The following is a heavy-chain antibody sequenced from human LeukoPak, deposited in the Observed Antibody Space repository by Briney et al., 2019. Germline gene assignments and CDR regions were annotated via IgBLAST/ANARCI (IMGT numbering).Heavy chain of an antibody. CDR1: GGSISSYY. CDR3: AGGYCSGGSCSSGSSFVY. CDR2: IYTSGST. V-gene: IGHV4-4*07. D-gene: IGHD2-15*01. Sequence: SETLSLTCTVSGGSISSYYWRWIRQPAGKGLEWIGRIYTSGSTNYNPSLKSRVTMSVDTSKNQFSLKLSSVTAADTAVYYCAGGYCSGGSCSSGSSFVYWGQGTLVTVSS. J-gene: IGHJ4*02.